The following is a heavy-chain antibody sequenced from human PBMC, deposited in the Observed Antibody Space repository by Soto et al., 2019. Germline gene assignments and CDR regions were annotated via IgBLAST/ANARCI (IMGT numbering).Heavy chain of an antibody. CDR1: GFTFSSYS. Sequence: EVQLVESGGGLVQPGGSLRLSCAASGFTFSSYSMNWVRQAPGKGLEWVSYISSSSSTIYYADSVKGRFTISRDNAKNSLYLQMNSLRAEDTAVYYCARGGNSYGYRVGWFDPWGQGTLVTVSS. CDR3: ARGGNSYGYRVGWFDP. D-gene: IGHD5-18*01. CDR2: ISSSSSTI. V-gene: IGHV3-48*01. J-gene: IGHJ5*02.